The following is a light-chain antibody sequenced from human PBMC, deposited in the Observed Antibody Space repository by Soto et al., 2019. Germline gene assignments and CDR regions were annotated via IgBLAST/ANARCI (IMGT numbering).Light chain of an antibody. Sequence: QSALTQPASVSGSPGQSITMSCTGTSSDVGSYNLVSWYQQHPGKAPKLMIYEGSKRPSGVSNRFSGSKSGNTASLTISRLQAEYEADYYCCSYAVSSTFVVFGGGTKPTVL. CDR3: CSYAVSSTFVV. J-gene: IGLJ2*01. V-gene: IGLV2-23*03. CDR2: EGS. CDR1: SSDVGSYNL.